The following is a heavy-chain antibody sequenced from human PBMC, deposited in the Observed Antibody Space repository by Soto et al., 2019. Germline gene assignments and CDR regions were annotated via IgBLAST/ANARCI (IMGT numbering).Heavy chain of an antibody. CDR3: ARVPGVVVSADDAFDI. Sequence: QVQLQESGPGLVKPSGTLSLTCAVSGVSVSSSNWWSWVRQSPGKGLEWMGGIYHSGSAHYNPSLKSRATISLAKSKNQCSLRLTSVTAADTAVYYCARVPGVVVSADDAFDIWGPGTRVIVSS. V-gene: IGHV4-4*02. J-gene: IGHJ3*02. CDR1: GVSVSSSNW. D-gene: IGHD2-21*02. CDR2: IYHSGSA.